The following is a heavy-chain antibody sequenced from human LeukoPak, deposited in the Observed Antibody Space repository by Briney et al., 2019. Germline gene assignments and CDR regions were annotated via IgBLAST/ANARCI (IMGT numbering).Heavy chain of an antibody. V-gene: IGHV4-39*01. D-gene: IGHD3-10*01. CDR3: AMVPRLGPNFDY. CDR1: GGSISSSSYY. Sequence: KPSETLSLTCTVSGGSISSSSYYWGWIRQPPGKGLEWIGSIYYSGSTYYNPSLKSRVTISVDTSKNQFSLKLSSVTAADTAVYYCAMVPRLGPNFDYWGQGTLVTVSS. J-gene: IGHJ4*02. CDR2: IYYSGST.